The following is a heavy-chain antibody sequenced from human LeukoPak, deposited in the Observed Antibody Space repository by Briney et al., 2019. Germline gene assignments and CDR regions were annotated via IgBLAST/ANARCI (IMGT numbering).Heavy chain of an antibody. D-gene: IGHD6-19*01. V-gene: IGHV4-59*01. J-gene: IGHJ4*01. CDR3: ARGAGAFDY. Sequence: PSETLSLTCTVSGVSISPYYWSWIRQPPGKGPEWIGYIYYSGSTTYNPSLKSPVTISVDTSRNQFSLKLSSVTAADTAVYYCARGAGAFDYWGHGTLVTVSS. CDR1: GVSISPYY. CDR2: IYYSGST.